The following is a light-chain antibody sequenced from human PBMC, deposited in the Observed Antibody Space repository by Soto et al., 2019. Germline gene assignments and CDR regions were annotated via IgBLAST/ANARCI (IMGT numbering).Light chain of an antibody. CDR1: QSVGGN. Sequence: DIVMTQSPATLSVSPGERVTLSCRASQSVGGNVAWYQQRPGQAPRLLISGASTRATGIPARFSGSGSVTEFTLTISSLQSDDFAVYHCQQYHDWPPLTFGGWTTVEIK. CDR3: QQYHDWPPLT. V-gene: IGKV3-15*01. CDR2: GAS. J-gene: IGKJ4*01.